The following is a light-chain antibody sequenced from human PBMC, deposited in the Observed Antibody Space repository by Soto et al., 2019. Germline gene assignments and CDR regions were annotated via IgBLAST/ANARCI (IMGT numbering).Light chain of an antibody. Sequence: DIQMTQSPSSVSASVGDRVTMTCRASQGINSWLAWYQQKPGKAPKLLIYAASNLQSGVPSRFSGSGSGTDFTPTNSSLQPEDFATYYYQQSNSVPWTFGQGTKVVIK. CDR3: QQSNSVPWT. V-gene: IGKV1-12*01. J-gene: IGKJ1*01. CDR1: QGINSW. CDR2: AAS.